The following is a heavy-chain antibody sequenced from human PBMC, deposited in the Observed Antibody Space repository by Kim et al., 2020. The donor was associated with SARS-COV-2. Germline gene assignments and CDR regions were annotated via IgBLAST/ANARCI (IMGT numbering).Heavy chain of an antibody. V-gene: IGHV4-39*02. CDR3: ASYYDGSGSYYSRFDY. CDR2: IYYSGSA. Sequence: SETLSLTCTVSGGSLRNRDYYWGWVRQPPGKGLEWIGNIYYSGSAYYNPSLKSRVTISVDMSRSLFSLKLSSVSAADTAVYYCASYYDGSGSYYSRFDYWGQGILVTVSS. J-gene: IGHJ4*02. CDR1: GGSLRNRDYY. D-gene: IGHD3-10*01.